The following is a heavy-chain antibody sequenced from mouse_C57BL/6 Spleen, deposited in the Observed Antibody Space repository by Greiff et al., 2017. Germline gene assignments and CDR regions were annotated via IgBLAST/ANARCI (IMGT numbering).Heavy chain of an antibody. CDR1: GYTFTDYE. Sequence: QVQLKESGAELVRPGASVTLSCKASGYTFTDYEMHWVKQTPVHGLEWIGAIDPETGGTAYNQKFKGKAILTADKSSSTAYMELRSLTSEDSAVYYCTATMGRRGGLAYWGQGTLVTVSA. J-gene: IGHJ3*01. V-gene: IGHV1-15*01. CDR2: IDPETGGT. CDR3: TATMGRRGGLAY. D-gene: IGHD2-1*01.